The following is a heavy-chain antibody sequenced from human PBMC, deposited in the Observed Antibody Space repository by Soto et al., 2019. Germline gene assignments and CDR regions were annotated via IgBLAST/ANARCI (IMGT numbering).Heavy chain of an antibody. CDR2: IWYDGSNK. V-gene: IGHV3-33*01. CDR1: GFTFISYG. CDR3: ARDGEENYYYYYMDV. J-gene: IGHJ6*03. D-gene: IGHD3-10*01. Sequence: GGSLRLSCAASGFTFISYGMHWVRQAPGKGLEWVAVIWYDGSNKYYADSVKGRFTISRDNSKNTLYLQMNSLRAEDTAVYYCARDGEENYYYYYMDVWGKGTTVTVSS.